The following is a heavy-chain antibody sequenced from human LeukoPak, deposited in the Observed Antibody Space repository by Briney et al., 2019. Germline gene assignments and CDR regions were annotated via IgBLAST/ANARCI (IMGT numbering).Heavy chain of an antibody. D-gene: IGHD1-14*01. J-gene: IGHJ3*02. CDR1: GFTFSTYG. Sequence: GGSLRLSCATSGFTFSTYGMHWVRQAPGQGPEWVSSISGSAWTIYDADSVKGRFTTSRDNAKNSLYLQMNSLRPEDTAVYFCTRDIRLTTDRDAFDIWGQGTMVTVSS. V-gene: IGHV3-21*01. CDR2: ISGSAWTI. CDR3: TRDIRLTTDRDAFDI.